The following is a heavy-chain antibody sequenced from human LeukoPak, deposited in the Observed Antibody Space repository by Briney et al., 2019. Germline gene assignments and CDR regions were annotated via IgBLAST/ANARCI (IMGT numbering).Heavy chain of an antibody. CDR3: AKIAYGANFFDY. Sequence: ASVKVSCKAAGYTFTKYDIKWLRQARGKEIEWMGWISTYNGNTNYAQKLQGRVTMTTDTSTSTVYMELRSLRSDDTAVYYCAKIAYGANFFDYWGQGTLVTVSS. CDR2: ISTYNGNT. J-gene: IGHJ4*02. D-gene: IGHD4/OR15-4a*01. V-gene: IGHV1-18*01. CDR1: GYTFTKYD.